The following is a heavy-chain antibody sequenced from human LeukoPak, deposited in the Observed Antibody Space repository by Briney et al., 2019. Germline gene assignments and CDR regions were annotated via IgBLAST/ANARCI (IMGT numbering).Heavy chain of an antibody. CDR2: IKSKTDGGTT. CDR1: GFTFSNAW. Sequence: GVSLRLSCAASGFTFSNAWMSWVRQAPGKGLEWVGRIKSKTDGGTTDYAAPVKGRFTISRYDSKNTLYLQMNSLKTEDTAVYYCTTDAVYYYESSGKFDYWGQGTLVSVSS. D-gene: IGHD3-22*01. CDR3: TTDAVYYYESSGKFDY. V-gene: IGHV3-15*01. J-gene: IGHJ4*02.